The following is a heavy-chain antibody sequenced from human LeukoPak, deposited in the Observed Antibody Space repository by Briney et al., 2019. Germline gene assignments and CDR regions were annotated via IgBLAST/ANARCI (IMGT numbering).Heavy chain of an antibody. J-gene: IGHJ4*02. V-gene: IGHV4-39*07. D-gene: IGHD3-10*01. CDR2: IYYSGST. Sequence: SETLSLTCTVSGGSISSSSYYWGWNRQPPGKGLEWIGSIYYSGSTYYNPSLKSRVTISVDTSKNQFSLKLSSVTAADTAVYYCARGRSYYYGSGKGARFDYWGQGTLVTVSS. CDR3: ARGRSYYYGSGKGARFDY. CDR1: GGSISSSSYY.